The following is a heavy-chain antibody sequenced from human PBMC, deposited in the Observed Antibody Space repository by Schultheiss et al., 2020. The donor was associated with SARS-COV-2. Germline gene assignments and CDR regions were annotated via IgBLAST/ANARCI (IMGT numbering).Heavy chain of an antibody. CDR1: GFTFSSYA. Sequence: GGSLRLSCAASGFTFSSYAMHWVRQAPGKGLEWVAVISYDGSNKYYADSVKGRFTISRDNSKNTLYLQMNSLRAEDTAVYYCAKDHKMVYYYMDVWGQGTTVTVSS. CDR3: AKDHKMVYYYMDV. V-gene: IGHV3-30*07. CDR2: ISYDGSNK. D-gene: IGHD2-8*01. J-gene: IGHJ6*03.